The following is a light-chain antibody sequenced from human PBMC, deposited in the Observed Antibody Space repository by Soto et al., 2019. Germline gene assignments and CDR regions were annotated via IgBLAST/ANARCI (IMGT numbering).Light chain of an antibody. CDR1: HGISSY. V-gene: IGKV1-9*01. J-gene: IGKJ1*01. CDR2: TAS. CDR3: QQLNNYPRT. Sequence: DIQSTQSPSFLSASVGDRVTITCRASHGISSYLAWYQQKPGKAPKLLISTASTLQSGVPSRFSGSGSGTEFTLTISSLQPEDFATYYCQQLNNYPRTFGQGTKVDIK.